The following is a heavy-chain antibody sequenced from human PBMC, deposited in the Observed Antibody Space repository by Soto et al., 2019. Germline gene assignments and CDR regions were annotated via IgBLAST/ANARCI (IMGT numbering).Heavy chain of an antibody. Sequence: PSETLSLTCTVSGGPFSRGGYYWSWIRQHPGKGLECIGYIFYTGSTNYNPALKSRVTISVDTSKNQFSLKLSSVTAADTAVYYCAGSTYGDYVTFDYWGQGTLVTVSS. V-gene: IGHV4-61*08. CDR1: GGPFSRGGYY. D-gene: IGHD4-17*01. CDR2: IFYTGST. CDR3: AGSTYGDYVTFDY. J-gene: IGHJ4*02.